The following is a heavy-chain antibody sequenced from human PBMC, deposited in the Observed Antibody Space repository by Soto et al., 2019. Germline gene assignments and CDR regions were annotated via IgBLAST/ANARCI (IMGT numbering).Heavy chain of an antibody. CDR3: VREVRIVGQSGATGRFDP. J-gene: IGHJ5*02. D-gene: IGHD2-2*01. Sequence: QVQMVQCGPEVKKPGSSVMVSSTASGGTLSHYTVSWLRQAPGQGLEYMGRVIPILDISNYAQKLQGRVTITADKSTNTDYMDLCSLRSDDTAVYYCVREVRIVGQSGATGRFDPSGQGTQVSVSS. CDR1: GGTLSHYT. V-gene: IGHV1-69*08. CDR2: VIPILDIS.